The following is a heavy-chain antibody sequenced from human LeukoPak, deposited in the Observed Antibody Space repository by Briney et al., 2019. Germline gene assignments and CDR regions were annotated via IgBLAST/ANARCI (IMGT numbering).Heavy chain of an antibody. CDR3: ASSRYQMGTGFGSYQGAFDI. D-gene: IGHD1-26*01. CDR1: GFTFSSYA. CDR2: ISYDGSNK. J-gene: IGHJ3*02. Sequence: PGGSLRLSCAASGFTFSSYAMHWVRQAPGKGLEWVAVISYDGSNKYYADSVKGRFTISRDNSKNTLYLQMNSLRAEDTAVYYCASSRYQMGTGFGSYQGAFDIWGQGTMVTVSS. V-gene: IGHV3-30-3*01.